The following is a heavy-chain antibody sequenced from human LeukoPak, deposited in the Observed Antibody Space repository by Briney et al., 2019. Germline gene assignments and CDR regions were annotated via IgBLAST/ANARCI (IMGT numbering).Heavy chain of an antibody. CDR1: GFTFSSYA. V-gene: IGHV3-48*03. CDR2: ISSSGSNI. Sequence: PGGSLRLSCAASGFTFSSYALHWVRQAPGKGLEWVSYISSSGSNIYYADSVKGRFTISRDNAKNSLYLQMNSLRAEDTAVYYCAELGITMIGGVWGKGTTVTISS. J-gene: IGHJ6*04. CDR3: AELGITMIGGV. D-gene: IGHD3-10*02.